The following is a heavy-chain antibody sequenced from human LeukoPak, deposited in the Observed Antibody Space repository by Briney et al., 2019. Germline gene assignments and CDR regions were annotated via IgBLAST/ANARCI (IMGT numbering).Heavy chain of an antibody. D-gene: IGHD2-15*01. V-gene: IGHV3-30-3*01. CDR1: GLTFSSYA. J-gene: IGHJ4*02. Sequence: GGSLRLSCAASGLTFSSYAMHWVRQAPGKGLEWVAVISYDGSNKCYADSVKGRFTISRDNSKNTLYLQMNSLRAEDTAVYYCARDAGYCYDYWGQGTLVTVSS. CDR3: ARDAGYCYDY. CDR2: ISYDGSNK.